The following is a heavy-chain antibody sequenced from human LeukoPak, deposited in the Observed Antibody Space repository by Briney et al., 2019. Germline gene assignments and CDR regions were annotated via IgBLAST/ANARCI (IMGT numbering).Heavy chain of an antibody. V-gene: IGHV4-59*01. CDR3: AREDSSGRHDAFDI. Sequence: SETQSLTCTVSGGSISSYYWSWIRQPPGKGLEWIGYIYYSGSTNYNPSLKSRVTISVDTSKNQFSLKLSSVTAADTAVYYCAREDSSGRHDAFDIWGQGTMVTVSS. CDR1: GGSISSYY. D-gene: IGHD6-19*01. J-gene: IGHJ3*02. CDR2: IYYSGST.